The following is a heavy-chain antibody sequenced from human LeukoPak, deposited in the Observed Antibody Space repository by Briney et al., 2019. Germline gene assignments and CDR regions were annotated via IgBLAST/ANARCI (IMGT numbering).Heavy chain of an antibody. J-gene: IGHJ1*01. V-gene: IGHV4-39*01. D-gene: IGHD3-22*01. CDR1: GDSVSRSDSY. CDR2: IYYSGRT. Sequence: SETLSLTCTIYGDSVSRSDSYWDWIRQPPGKGLEWIGTIYYSGRTYYSPSLKSRVTLSVDMSNNQFSLTLSSVTAADTALYFCARRRYYDSSGYLEWGQGTLVTVSS. CDR3: ARRRYYDSSGYLE.